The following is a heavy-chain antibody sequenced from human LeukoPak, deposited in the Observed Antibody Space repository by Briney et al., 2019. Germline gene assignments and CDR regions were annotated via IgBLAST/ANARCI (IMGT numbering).Heavy chain of an antibody. Sequence: GSSVKVSCKASGGIFSSYAISWVRQAPGQGLEWMGGIIPIFGTANYAQKFQGRVTITADESTSTAYMELSSLRSEDTAVYYCARDTGTARLSYYYYGMDVWGQGTTVTVSS. D-gene: IGHD6-6*01. CDR1: GGIFSSYA. V-gene: IGHV1-69*01. CDR2: IIPIFGTA. CDR3: ARDTGTARLSYYYYGMDV. J-gene: IGHJ6*02.